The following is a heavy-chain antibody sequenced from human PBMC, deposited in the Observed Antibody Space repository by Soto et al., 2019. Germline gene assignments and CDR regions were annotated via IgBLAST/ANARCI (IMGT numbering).Heavy chain of an antibody. CDR3: ARCITGTTNFDY. CDR2: IYWDDDK. CDR1: GFSLSTSGVG. Sequence: SGATLVNPTQTLTLTCTFSGFSLSTSGVGVGWIRQPPGKALEWLALIYWDDDKRYSPSLKSRLTITKDTSKNQVVLTMTNMDPVDTATYYCARCITGTTNFDYWGQGTLVTVSS. D-gene: IGHD1-7*01. J-gene: IGHJ4*02. V-gene: IGHV2-5*02.